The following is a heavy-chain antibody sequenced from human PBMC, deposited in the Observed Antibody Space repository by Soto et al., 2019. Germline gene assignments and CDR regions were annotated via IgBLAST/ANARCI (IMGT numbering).Heavy chain of an antibody. D-gene: IGHD1-1*01. CDR2: ISAYNGNT. V-gene: IGHV1-18*01. Sequence: GASVKVSSEAPGYTFTSYCICWVRQAPGQGLEWMGWISAYNGNTNYAQKFQGRVTITRDTSASTAYMELSSLRSEDTAVYYCAREPGTYYYYYGMDVWGQGTTVTVSS. CDR1: GYTFTSYC. CDR3: AREPGTYYYYYGMDV. J-gene: IGHJ6*02.